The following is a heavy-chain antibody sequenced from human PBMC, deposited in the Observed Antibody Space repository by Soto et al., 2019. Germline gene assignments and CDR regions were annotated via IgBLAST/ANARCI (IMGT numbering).Heavy chain of an antibody. J-gene: IGHJ6*02. V-gene: IGHV1-69*01. CDR2: IIPILNSP. CDR1: GGTFGSYA. D-gene: IGHD1-26*01. CDR3: AREAPYCTSATCPKFYDMDV. Sequence: QVQLVQSGAEVKKPGSSVKVSCKASGGTFGSYAITWVRRAPGQGLERVGGIIPILNSPAYAQKFKARVVITADEITNTAYMDLNSLRFDDRAVYYCAREAPYCTSATCPKFYDMDVWGQGTTVTVAS.